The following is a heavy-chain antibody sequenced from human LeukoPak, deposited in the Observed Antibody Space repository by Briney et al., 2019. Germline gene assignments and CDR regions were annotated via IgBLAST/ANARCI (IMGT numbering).Heavy chain of an antibody. CDR3: ARYGSGYD. Sequence: ASVKVSCKPSGYTFTAYYILWLRQAPGQGLEWMGWINPNTGGTNYAQRFQGRVTMTRDTSISTAYMELSSLRSDDTAVYYCARYGSGYDWGQGTLVTVSS. D-gene: IGHD3-22*01. CDR2: INPNTGGT. J-gene: IGHJ4*02. V-gene: IGHV1-2*02. CDR1: GYTFTAYY.